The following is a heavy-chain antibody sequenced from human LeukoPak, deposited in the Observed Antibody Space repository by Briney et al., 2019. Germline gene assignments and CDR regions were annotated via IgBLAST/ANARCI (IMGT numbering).Heavy chain of an antibody. J-gene: IGHJ4*02. CDR1: GFSISSGYY. CDR2: MYHSGNT. V-gene: IGHV4-38-2*01. Sequence: TSETLSLTCAVSGFSISSGYYWGWIRPPPGKGLEWIGSMYHSGNTYYNRSLKSRVTISADMSKNQLSLTLNSVTASDTAVYYCATMTISGNVWSFSDVRIDHWGQGTLVTVSS. D-gene: IGHD6-19*01. CDR3: ATMTISGNVWSFSDVRIDH.